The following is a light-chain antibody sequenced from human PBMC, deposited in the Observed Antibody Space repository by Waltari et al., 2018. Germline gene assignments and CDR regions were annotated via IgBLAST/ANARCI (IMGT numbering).Light chain of an antibody. CDR2: AAS. V-gene: IGKV3-15*01. Sequence: EILMTQSPATLSVSPGERATLSCRASQSVSTNLAWYQQIPGQVPRLLIYAASTRATGIPARFSGSGSGTEFTLTISSLQSEDFAVYHCQQYNDWPPVSFGQGTRLEIK. CDR1: QSVSTN. CDR3: QQYNDWPPVS. J-gene: IGKJ5*01.